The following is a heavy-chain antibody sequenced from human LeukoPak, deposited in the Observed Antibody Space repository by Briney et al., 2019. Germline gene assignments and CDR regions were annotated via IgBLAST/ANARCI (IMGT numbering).Heavy chain of an antibody. Sequence: SETLSLTCIVSGGSISSYYWSWIRQPPRKGLEWIGYIYDSGSTNYNPSLKSRLTISVDTSKNQFSLNLSSVTAADTAVYYCAREHCSSTCYYDYWGQGTLVTVSS. J-gene: IGHJ4*02. V-gene: IGHV4-59*01. CDR3: AREHCSSTCYYDY. CDR1: GGSISSYY. CDR2: IYDSGST. D-gene: IGHD2-2*01.